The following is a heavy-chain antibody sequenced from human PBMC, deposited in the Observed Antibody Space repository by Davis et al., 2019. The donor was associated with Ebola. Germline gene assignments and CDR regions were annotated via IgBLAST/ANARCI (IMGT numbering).Heavy chain of an antibody. D-gene: IGHD3-22*01. CDR2: IWYDGSNK. Sequence: PGGSLRLSCAASGFTFSSYGMHWVRQAPGKGLEWVAVIWYDGSNKYYADSVKGRFTISRDNSKNTLYLQMNSLRAEDTAVYYCARGPSYYYDSSGYSQYYFDYWGQGTLVTVSS. CDR1: GFTFSSYG. CDR3: ARGPSYYYDSSGYSQYYFDY. V-gene: IGHV3-33*01. J-gene: IGHJ4*02.